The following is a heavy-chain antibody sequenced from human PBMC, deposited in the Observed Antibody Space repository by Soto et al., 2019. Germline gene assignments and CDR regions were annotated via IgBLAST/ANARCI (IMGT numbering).Heavy chain of an antibody. CDR1: GFTLSSYW. J-gene: IGHJ4*02. Sequence: EVQLVESGGGLVQPGGSLRLSCAASGFTLSSYWMHWVRQAPGKGLVWVSRINSDGSSTSYADSVKGRFTISRDNAKNTLYLQMNSLSAEDTAVYYCTSGPPMYCSSSSCYASPFAYWGQGTLVTVSS. CDR2: INSDGSST. D-gene: IGHD2-2*01. CDR3: TSGPPMYCSSSSCYASPFAY. V-gene: IGHV3-74*01.